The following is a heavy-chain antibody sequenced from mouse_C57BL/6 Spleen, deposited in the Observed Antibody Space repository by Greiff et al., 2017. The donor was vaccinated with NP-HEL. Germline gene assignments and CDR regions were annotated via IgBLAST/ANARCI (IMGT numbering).Heavy chain of an antibody. CDR3: ARSRDYYGSSMDY. CDR2: IYPGDGDT. D-gene: IGHD1-1*01. CDR1: GYAFSSSW. V-gene: IGHV1-82*01. J-gene: IGHJ2*01. Sequence: VQLQESGPELVKPGASVKISCKASGYAFSSSWMNWVKQRPGKGLEWIGRIYPGDGDTNYNGKFKGKATLTADKSSSTAYMQLSSLTSEDSAVYFCARSRDYYGSSMDYWGQGTTLTVSS.